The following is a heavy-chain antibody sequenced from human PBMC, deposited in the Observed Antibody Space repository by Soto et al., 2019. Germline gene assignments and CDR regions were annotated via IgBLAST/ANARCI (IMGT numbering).Heavy chain of an antibody. V-gene: IGHV4-59*01. Sequence: SETLSLTCTVSGGSISSYYWSWIRQPPGKGLEWIGYIYYSGSTNYNPSLKSRVTISVDTSKNQFSLKLSSVTAADTAVYYCARVPSTPRGPHADYFDYWGQGTLVTVSS. J-gene: IGHJ4*02. D-gene: IGHD2-2*01. CDR2: IYYSGST. CDR1: GGSISSYY. CDR3: ARVPSTPRGPHADYFDY.